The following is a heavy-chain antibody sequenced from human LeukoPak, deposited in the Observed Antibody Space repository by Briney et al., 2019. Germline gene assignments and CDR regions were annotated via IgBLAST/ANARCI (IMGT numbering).Heavy chain of an antibody. CDR2: ISGYKGDT. CDR1: GYTFSNYD. J-gene: IGHJ6*03. CDR3: ARGRGGYDWYYYYYMDV. D-gene: IGHD5-12*01. V-gene: IGHV1-8*01. Sequence: ASVKVSCKTSGYTFSNYDIYCVRQAPGQGLECMGWISGYKGDTKYAQILQGRVTITRNTSISTAYMELSSLRSEDTAVYYCARGRGGYDWYYYYYMDVWGKGTTVTVSS.